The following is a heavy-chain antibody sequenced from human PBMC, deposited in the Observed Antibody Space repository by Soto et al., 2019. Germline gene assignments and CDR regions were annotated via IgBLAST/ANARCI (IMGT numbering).Heavy chain of an antibody. Sequence: QVQLVQSGAEVKKPGSSVKVSCKASGGTFSSYTISWVREAPGQGLEWMGRIIPNLGIANYAQKFQGRVTITADKSTSTAYMELSSLRSEDTAVYYCARGTENDILTDEWGQGTLVTVSS. D-gene: IGHD3-9*01. CDR3: ARGTENDILTDE. V-gene: IGHV1-69*02. J-gene: IGHJ4*02. CDR2: IIPNLGIA. CDR1: GGTFSSYT.